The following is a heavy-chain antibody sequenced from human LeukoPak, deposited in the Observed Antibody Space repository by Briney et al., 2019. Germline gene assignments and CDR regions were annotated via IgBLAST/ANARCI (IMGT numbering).Heavy chain of an antibody. CDR1: GFTFSSYG. Sequence: PGGSLRLSCAASGFTFSSYGMHWVRQAPGKGLEWVAVIWYDGSNKSYADFVKGRFTISRDNAKNSLYLQMNNLRAEDTAVYYCARDRSELYYYDSSGYYPIGYWGQGTLVTVSS. J-gene: IGHJ4*02. CDR2: IWYDGSNK. V-gene: IGHV3-33*01. CDR3: ARDRSELYYYDSSGYYPIGY. D-gene: IGHD3-22*01.